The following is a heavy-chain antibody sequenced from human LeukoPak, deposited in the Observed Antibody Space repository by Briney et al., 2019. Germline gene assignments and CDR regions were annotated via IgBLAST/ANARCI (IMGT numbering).Heavy chain of an antibody. D-gene: IGHD2-15*01. CDR3: ARVGYCSHGSCLRLDWYFDL. CDR1: GYTFTGYY. V-gene: IGHV1-2*02. Sequence: ASVKLSCKASGYTFTGYYMHWVRQAPGQGLEWMGWINPNRGGTNYAQKFQGRVTMTRDTSISTAYMELSRLRSDDTAVYYCARVGYCSHGSCLRLDWYFDLWGRGTLVTVSS. CDR2: INPNRGGT. J-gene: IGHJ2*01.